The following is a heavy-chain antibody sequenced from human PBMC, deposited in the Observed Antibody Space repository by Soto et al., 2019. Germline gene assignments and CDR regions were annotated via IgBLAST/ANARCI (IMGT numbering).Heavy chain of an antibody. CDR2: INPGNGNT. J-gene: IGHJ5*02. CDR1: GFTFTSYA. CDR3: ARGQGADWFGP. V-gene: IGHV1-3*01. D-gene: IGHD1-26*01. Sequence: ASVKVSCKASGFTFTSYAIHWVRQAPGQRLEWMGWINPGNGNTKYSQKFQGGVTFTRDTSATTAYMELSSLTSEDTAVYYCARGQGADWFGPWGQGTLVTVSS.